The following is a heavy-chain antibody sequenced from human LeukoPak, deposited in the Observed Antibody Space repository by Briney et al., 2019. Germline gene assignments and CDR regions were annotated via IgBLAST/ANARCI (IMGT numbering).Heavy chain of an antibody. CDR2: ISYDGSNK. V-gene: IGHV3-30*04. CDR1: GFTFSSYA. D-gene: IGHD2-2*01. Sequence: GGSLRLSCAASGFTFSSYAMHWVRQAPGKGLEWVAVISYDGSNKYYADSVKGRFTISRDNSKNTLYLQMSSLRAEDTAVYYCASVVVVPAHTHLGAFDIWGQGTMVTVSS. J-gene: IGHJ3*02. CDR3: ASVVVVPAHTHLGAFDI.